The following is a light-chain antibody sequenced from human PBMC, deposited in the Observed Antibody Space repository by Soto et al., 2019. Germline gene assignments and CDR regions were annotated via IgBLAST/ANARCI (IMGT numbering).Light chain of an antibody. CDR3: QQRSNWPP. V-gene: IGKV3-11*01. J-gene: IGKJ2*01. CDR2: DAS. Sequence: EIVLTQSPATLSLSPGERATLSCRASQSVSSYLAWYQQKPGQAPRLLIYDASNRATGIPARFSGSGSGTDFTLTISSLEPEDFAVDYCQQRSNWPPFGQGTKLEIK. CDR1: QSVSSY.